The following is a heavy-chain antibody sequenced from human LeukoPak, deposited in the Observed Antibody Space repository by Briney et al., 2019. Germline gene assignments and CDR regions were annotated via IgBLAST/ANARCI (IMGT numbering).Heavy chain of an antibody. CDR1: GFTFSSYS. Sequence: GGSLRLSCAASGFTFSSYSMNWVRQAPGKGQEWVSSISSSSSYIYYADSVKGRFTISRDNAKNSLYLQMNSLRAEDTAVYYCARRPRGYSYGPALDYWGQGTLVTVSS. V-gene: IGHV3-21*01. J-gene: IGHJ4*02. CDR3: ARRPRGYSYGPALDY. D-gene: IGHD5-18*01. CDR2: ISSSSSYI.